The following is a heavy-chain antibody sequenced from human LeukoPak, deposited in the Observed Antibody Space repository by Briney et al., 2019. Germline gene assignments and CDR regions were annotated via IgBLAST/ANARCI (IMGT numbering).Heavy chain of an antibody. CDR2: IYTSGST. CDR1: GGSISSGSYY. D-gene: IGHD5-12*01. J-gene: IGHJ4*02. CDR3: ARTGRGYSGYDLLFDY. V-gene: IGHV4-61*02. Sequence: SQTLSLTCTVSGGSISSGSYYWSWIRQPAGKGLEWIGRIYTSGSTNYNPSLKSRVTISVDTSKNQFSLKLSSVTAADTAVYYCARTGRGYSGYDLLFDYWGRGTLVTVSS.